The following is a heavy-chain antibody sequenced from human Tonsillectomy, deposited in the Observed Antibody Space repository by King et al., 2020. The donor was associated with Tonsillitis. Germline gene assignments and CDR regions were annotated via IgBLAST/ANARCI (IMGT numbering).Heavy chain of an antibody. CDR1: GFTFSSYD. V-gene: IGHV3-13*04. D-gene: IGHD3-3*01. CDR3: ARDPLLGFWSGYYDY. J-gene: IGHJ4*02. CDR2: IGTAGDT. Sequence: VQLVESGGGLVQPGGSLRLSCAASGFTFSSYDMHWVRQATGKGLEWVSAIGTAGDTYYPGSVKDRFTISRENAKNSLYLQMNSLRAGDTAVYYCARDPLLGFWSGYYDYWGQGTLVTVSS.